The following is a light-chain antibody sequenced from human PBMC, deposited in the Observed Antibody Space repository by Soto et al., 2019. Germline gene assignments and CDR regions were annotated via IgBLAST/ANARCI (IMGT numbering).Light chain of an antibody. Sequence: EIVMTQSPATLSVSPGERAILSCRASQAISASLAWYQQKPGQAPRLLIHGASTRAPGIPARFSGGGSGTEFTLTISSLQSEDFAVYYCQQYYTGPKTFGQGTKVEIK. CDR2: GAS. J-gene: IGKJ1*01. CDR3: QQYYTGPKT. V-gene: IGKV3-15*01. CDR1: QAISAS.